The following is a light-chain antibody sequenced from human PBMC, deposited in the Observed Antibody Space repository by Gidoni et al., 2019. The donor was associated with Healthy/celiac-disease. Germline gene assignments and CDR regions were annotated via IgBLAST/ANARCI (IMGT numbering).Light chain of an antibody. J-gene: IGKJ4*01. Sequence: DIVFTQSPGTLSLSPGERATLSCRASQSVSSSYLACHQQKPGPPPRLLIYGATSRAARIPDRIGSGGSRADFTLTISRLEPEDFAVYCCQQYGRSPTTFGGGTKVEIK. CDR1: QSVSSSY. CDR2: GAT. V-gene: IGKV3-20*01. CDR3: QQYGRSPTT.